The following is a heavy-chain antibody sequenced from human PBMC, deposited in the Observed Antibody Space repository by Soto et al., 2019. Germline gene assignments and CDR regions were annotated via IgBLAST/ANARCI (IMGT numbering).Heavy chain of an antibody. CDR2: IYPGDSDT. CDR3: ARYRYFDWLLAGGDPGAFDI. Sequence: GESLKISCKGSGYSFTSYWIGWVRQMPGKGLEWMGIIYPGDSDTRYSPSFQGQVTISADKSISTAYLQWSSLKASDTAMYYCARYRYFDWLLAGGDPGAFDIWGQGTMVTVSS. V-gene: IGHV5-51*01. CDR1: GYSFTSYW. J-gene: IGHJ3*02. D-gene: IGHD3-9*01.